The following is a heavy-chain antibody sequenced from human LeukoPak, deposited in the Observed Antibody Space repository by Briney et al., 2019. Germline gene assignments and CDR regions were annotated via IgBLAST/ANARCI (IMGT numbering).Heavy chain of an antibody. J-gene: IGHJ2*01. V-gene: IGHV4-61*02. CDR1: GSSISSGSYY. CDR2: IYTSGST. CDR3: ARGPVHDYSNYWYFDL. D-gene: IGHD4-11*01. Sequence: SQTLSLTCTVSGSSISSGSYYWSWIRQPAGKGLEWTGRIYTSGSTNYNPSLKSRVTISVDTSKNQFSLKLSSVTAADTAVYYCARGPVHDYSNYWYFDLWGRGTLVTVSS.